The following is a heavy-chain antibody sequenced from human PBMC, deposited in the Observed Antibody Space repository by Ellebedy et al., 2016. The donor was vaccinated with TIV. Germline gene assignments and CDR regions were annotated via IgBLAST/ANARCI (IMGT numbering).Heavy chain of an antibody. Sequence: AASVKVSCKASGYTFTTYGISWVRQAPGQGLEWMGWISADNGNTNYAQKFQGRVTMTTDTSASTAYMELRSLRSDDTAGYYCARFVDGDYEDYWGQGALVTVSS. CDR1: GYTFTTYG. V-gene: IGHV1-18*04. D-gene: IGHD4-17*01. CDR3: ARFVDGDYEDY. J-gene: IGHJ4*02. CDR2: ISADNGNT.